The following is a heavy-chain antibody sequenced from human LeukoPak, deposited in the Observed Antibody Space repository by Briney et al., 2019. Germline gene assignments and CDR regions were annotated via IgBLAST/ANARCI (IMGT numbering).Heavy chain of an antibody. J-gene: IGHJ4*02. CDR2: ISSDGSTT. CDR3: AKGLRDGYNQRFES. D-gene: IGHD5-24*01. CDR1: GFTFSNYW. V-gene: IGHV3-74*01. Sequence: PGGSLRLSCAASGFTFSNYWMNWVCQAPGKGLVWVSRISSDGSTTTYADSVKGRITISRDNAKNTLYLQMNSLRAEDTAVYYCAKGLRDGYNQRFESWGQGTLVTVSS.